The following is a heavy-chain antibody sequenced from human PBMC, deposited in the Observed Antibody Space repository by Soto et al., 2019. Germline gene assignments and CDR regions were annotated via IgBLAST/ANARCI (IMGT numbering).Heavy chain of an antibody. CDR2: INTYPGNT. V-gene: IGHV1-18*01. J-gene: IGHJ6*02. D-gene: IGHD6-13*01. CDR1: GYTFTNYG. Sequence: QVQLVQSGAELKKPGASVKVSCKASGYTFTNYGISWVRQAPGQGLEWMGWINTYPGNTKSAQKLQGRVTMTQDTSTSKAYIELMSLRSDDTAVYYCARSPGYSASWREFYYGMNIWGQGTTVIVSS. CDR3: ARSPGYSASWREFYYGMNI.